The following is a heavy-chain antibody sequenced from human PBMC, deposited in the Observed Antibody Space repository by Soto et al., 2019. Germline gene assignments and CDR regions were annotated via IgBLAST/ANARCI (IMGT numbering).Heavy chain of an antibody. CDR2: ISYDGSNK. J-gene: IGHJ5*02. D-gene: IGHD2-2*01. V-gene: IGHV3-30-3*01. CDR3: ERDLAPETVKDDIVVVPAAIGGWFDP. Sequence: PGGSLRLSCAASGFTFSSYAMHWVRQAPGKGLEWVAVISYDGSNKYYADSVKGRFTISRDNSKNTLYLQMNSLRAEDTAVYYCERDLAPETVKDDIVVVPAAIGGWFDPCGQGT. CDR1: GFTFSSYA.